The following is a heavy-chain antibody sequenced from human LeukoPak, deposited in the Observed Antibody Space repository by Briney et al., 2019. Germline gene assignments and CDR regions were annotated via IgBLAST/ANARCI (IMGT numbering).Heavy chain of an antibody. D-gene: IGHD5-12*01. Sequence: ASVKVSCKASGYTFTSYDINWVRQATGQGLEWMGWMNPNSGNTGYAQKFQGRVTMTRNTSISTAYMELSSPRSEDTAVYYCARNLAKTGDFDYWGQGTLVAVSS. V-gene: IGHV1-8*01. CDR3: ARNLAKTGDFDY. CDR1: GYTFTSYD. J-gene: IGHJ4*02. CDR2: MNPNSGNT.